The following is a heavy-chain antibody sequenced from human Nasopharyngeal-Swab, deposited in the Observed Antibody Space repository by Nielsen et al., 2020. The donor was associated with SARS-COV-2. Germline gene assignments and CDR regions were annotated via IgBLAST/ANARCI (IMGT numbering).Heavy chain of an antibody. CDR1: EFTLNSYS. Sequence: GESLKISCPASEFTLNSYSMNWVRQAPGKGLEWVSSISSSTSYIYYADSVKGRFTISRDNAKNSLYLQMNNLRAEDTAVYYCARARGYSYDDAFDIWGQGTMVTVSS. V-gene: IGHV3-21*01. D-gene: IGHD5-18*01. J-gene: IGHJ3*02. CDR3: ARARGYSYDDAFDI. CDR2: ISSSTSYI.